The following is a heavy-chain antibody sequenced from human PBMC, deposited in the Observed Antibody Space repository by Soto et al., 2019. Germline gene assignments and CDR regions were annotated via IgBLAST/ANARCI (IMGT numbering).Heavy chain of an antibody. CDR1: GFTFSSYD. J-gene: IGHJ6*02. Sequence: EVQLVESGGGLVQPGGSLRLSCAASGFTFSSYDMHWVRQATGKGLEWVSAIGTAGDTYYPGSVKGRFTISRENAQNSLFLQMNSLRVGDTAVYYCARLTKGSRGDYGMDVWGQGTTVTVSS. CDR2: IGTAGDT. V-gene: IGHV3-13*04. CDR3: ARLTKGSRGDYGMDV. D-gene: IGHD2-2*01.